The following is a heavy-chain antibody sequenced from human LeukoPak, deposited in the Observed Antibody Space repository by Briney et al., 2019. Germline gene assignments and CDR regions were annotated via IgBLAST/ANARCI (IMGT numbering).Heavy chain of an antibody. Sequence: GGSLRLSCAASKLTFSNYRMNWVRQAPGKGLEWVANIRQDGTERSYVDSVKGRFTISRDNAKNTLFLQMNSLRAEDTAVYYCARDLSLTMVRGVIDWGQGTLVTVSS. CDR2: IRQDGTER. J-gene: IGHJ4*02. V-gene: IGHV3-7*01. CDR1: KLTFSNYR. D-gene: IGHD3-10*01. CDR3: ARDLSLTMVRGVID.